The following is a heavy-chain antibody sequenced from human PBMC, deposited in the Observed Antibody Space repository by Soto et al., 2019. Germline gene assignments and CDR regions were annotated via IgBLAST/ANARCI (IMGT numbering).Heavy chain of an antibody. Sequence: SVKLCCKASGYTFASKSMHWVQQSPEQGLEWMGIINPSGGSTSYAQKFQGRVTMTRDTSTSTVYMELSSLRSEDTAVYYCARSDIVVVPAAIPPDYWGQGTLVTVSS. CDR1: GYTFASKS. CDR3: ARSDIVVVPAAIPPDY. J-gene: IGHJ4*02. V-gene: IGHV1-46*03. D-gene: IGHD2-2*01. CDR2: INPSGGST.